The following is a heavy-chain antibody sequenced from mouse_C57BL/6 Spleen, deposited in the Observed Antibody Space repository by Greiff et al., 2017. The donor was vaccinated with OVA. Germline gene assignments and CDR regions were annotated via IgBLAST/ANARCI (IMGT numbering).Heavy chain of an antibody. CDR2: IHPNSGST. CDR1: GYTFTSYW. CDR3: ARGGTTVGDYAMDY. Sequence: LQESGAELVKPGASVKLSCKASGYTFTSYWMHWVKQRPGQGLEWIGMIHPNSGSTNYNEKFKSKATLTVDKSSSTAYMQLSSLTSEDSAVYYCARGGTTVGDYAMDYWGQGTSVTVSS. V-gene: IGHV1-64*01. J-gene: IGHJ4*01. D-gene: IGHD1-1*01.